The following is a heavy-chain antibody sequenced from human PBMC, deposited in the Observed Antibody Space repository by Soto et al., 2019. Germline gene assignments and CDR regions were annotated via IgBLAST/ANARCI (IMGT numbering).Heavy chain of an antibody. D-gene: IGHD5-12*01. V-gene: IGHV3-23*01. CDR3: ASADIVATYYGMDV. Sequence: PGGSLRLSCAASGFTFSSYAMSWVRQAPGKGLEWVSAISGSGGSTYYADSVKGRFTISRDNSKNTLYLQMNSLRAEDTAVYYCASADIVATYYGMDVWGQGTTVTVSS. CDR2: ISGSGGST. CDR1: GFTFSSYA. J-gene: IGHJ6*02.